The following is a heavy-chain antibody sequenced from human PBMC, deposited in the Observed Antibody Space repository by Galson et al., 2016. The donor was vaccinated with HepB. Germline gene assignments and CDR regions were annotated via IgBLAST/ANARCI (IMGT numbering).Heavy chain of an antibody. CDR2: IISSGSAI. J-gene: IGHJ6*02. V-gene: IGHV3-48*02. CDR3: ARDPHRRYFDRSHSQYYFYGMDV. Sequence: SLRLSCAASGFVFNSHSMNWVRQAPGKGLEWVAYIISSGSAIYYAASVKGRFTISRDNSKKSLFLQRNSLPDEDAAVYYCARDPHRRYFDRSHSQYYFYGMDVWGQGTTVTVSS. D-gene: IGHD3-9*01. CDR1: GFVFNSHS.